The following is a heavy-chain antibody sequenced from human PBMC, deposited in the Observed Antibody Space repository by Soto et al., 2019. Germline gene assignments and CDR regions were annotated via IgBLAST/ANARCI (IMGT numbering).Heavy chain of an antibody. CDR1: GYTLTELS. D-gene: IGHD3-3*01. CDR3: ATYYDFWSGYYKERWFDP. Sequence: ASVKVSCKVSGYTLTELSMHWVRQAPGKRLEWMGGFDPEDGETIYAQKFQGRVTMTEDTSTDTAYMELSSLRSEDTAVYYCATYYDFWSGYYKERWFDPWGQGTLVTVSS. V-gene: IGHV1-24*01. CDR2: FDPEDGET. J-gene: IGHJ5*02.